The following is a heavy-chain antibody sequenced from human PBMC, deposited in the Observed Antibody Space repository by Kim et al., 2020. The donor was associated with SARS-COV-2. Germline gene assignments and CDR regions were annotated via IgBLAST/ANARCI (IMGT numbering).Heavy chain of an antibody. CDR1: GFTFSSYS. D-gene: IGHD3-9*01. J-gene: IGHJ5*02. CDR3: ARGGDESKGAVLYFDLLPRRDWFDP. V-gene: IGHV3-48*02. CDR2: ISSSSSTI. Sequence: GGSLRLSCAASGFTFSSYSMNWVRQAPGKGLEWVSYISSSSSTIYYADSVKGRFTISRDTAKTSLYLQMNSLIDEDTALYYRARGGDESKGAVLYFDLLPRRDWFDPWGQGTLVTVSS.